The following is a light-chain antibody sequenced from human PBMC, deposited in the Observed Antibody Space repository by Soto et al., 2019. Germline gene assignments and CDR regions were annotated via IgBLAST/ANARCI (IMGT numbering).Light chain of an antibody. V-gene: IGKV3-20*01. CDR1: QSVGSCY. CDR2: GAS. J-gene: IGKJ2*01. Sequence: EIVLTQSPGTLSLSPGERAPLSCRASQSVGSCYLAWYQQKPGQAPRLLIYGASSRATGIPDRFSGSGSGTDFSLTISRLEPEDFAVYYCHQYGSSPYTFGQGTKLDIK. CDR3: HQYGSSPYT.